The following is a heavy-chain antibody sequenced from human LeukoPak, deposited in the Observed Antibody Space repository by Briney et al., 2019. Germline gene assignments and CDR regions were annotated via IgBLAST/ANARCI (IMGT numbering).Heavy chain of an antibody. V-gene: IGHV4-59*12. CDR3: ARENAHYYDSSGYSRDAFDI. D-gene: IGHD3-22*01. Sequence: MSSETLSLTCTVSGDSIISYYWSWFRQPPGKGLEWIGYIYYSGSTYYNPSLKSRVTISVDTSKNQFSLKLSSVTAADTAVYYCARENAHYYDSSGYSRDAFDIWGQGTMVTVSS. CDR1: GDSIISYY. J-gene: IGHJ3*02. CDR2: IYYSGST.